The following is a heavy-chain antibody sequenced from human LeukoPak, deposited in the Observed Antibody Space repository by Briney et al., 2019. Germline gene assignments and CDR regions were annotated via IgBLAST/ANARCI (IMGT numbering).Heavy chain of an antibody. D-gene: IGHD5-24*01. CDR2: ISSSGSTI. Sequence: GGSLRLSCAASGFTFSDYYMSWIRQAPGMGLEWVSYISSSGSTIYYADSVKGRFTISRDNAKNSLYLQMNSLRAEDTAAYYCARDLRDGYSADFDLWGRGTLVTVSS. CDR1: GFTFSDYY. V-gene: IGHV3-11*01. CDR3: ARDLRDGYSADFDL. J-gene: IGHJ2*01.